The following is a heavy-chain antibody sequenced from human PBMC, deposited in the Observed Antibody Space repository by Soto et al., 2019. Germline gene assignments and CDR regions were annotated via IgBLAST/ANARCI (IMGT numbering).Heavy chain of an antibody. CDR1: GFSLTTSGVG. CDR3: AHRVLRTVFGLVTTTAIYFDF. Sequence: QITLNESGPTQVKPRQTLTLTCTFSGFSLTTSGVGVGWIRQSPGKAPEWLALIYWDDDKRYSPSLKSRLTITKDTSKNQVVLXXAXXXXXXXXTYYCAHRVLRTVFGLVTTTAIYFDFWGQGTPVAVSS. CDR2: IYWDDDK. D-gene: IGHD3-3*01. J-gene: IGHJ4*02. V-gene: IGHV2-5*02.